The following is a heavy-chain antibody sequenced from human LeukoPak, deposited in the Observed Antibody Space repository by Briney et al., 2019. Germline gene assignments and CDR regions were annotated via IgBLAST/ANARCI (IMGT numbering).Heavy chain of an antibody. CDR2: IYTSGST. J-gene: IGHJ3*02. D-gene: IGHD3-22*01. V-gene: IGHV4-61*02. CDR3: ARATYYYDSSGRTDAFDI. Sequence: PSETLSLTCTVSGGSISSGSYYWSWIRQPAGKGLEWIGRIYTSGSTNYNPSLKGRVTISVDTSKNQFSLKLSSVTAADTAVYYCARATYYYDSSGRTDAFDIWGQGTMLTVSS. CDR1: GGSISSGSYY.